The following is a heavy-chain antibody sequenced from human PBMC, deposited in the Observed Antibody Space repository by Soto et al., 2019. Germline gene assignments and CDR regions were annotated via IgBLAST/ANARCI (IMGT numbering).Heavy chain of an antibody. Sequence: ASVKVSCKASGYTFTSYYMHWVRQAPGQGLEWMGIINPSGGSTSYAQKFQGRVTMTRDTSTSTVYMELSSLRSEDTAVYYCAKDFLEPRWPPYGMDVWCQANTVTVS. V-gene: IGHV1-46*01. D-gene: IGHD1-1*01. CDR3: AKDFLEPRWPPYGMDV. CDR2: INPSGGST. CDR1: GYTFTSYY. J-gene: IGHJ6*02.